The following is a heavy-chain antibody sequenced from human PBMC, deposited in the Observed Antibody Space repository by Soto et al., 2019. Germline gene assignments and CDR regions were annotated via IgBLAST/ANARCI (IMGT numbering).Heavy chain of an antibody. Sequence: GGSLRLSCAASGFSFSSYAMSWVRQAPGKGLQWVSTISGSGGTTYYADSVKGRFAISRDNSMTTLFLQLSSLRAEDTAVYYCAKETGNFGSYYSNYWGQGTLVTVSS. J-gene: IGHJ4*02. CDR2: ISGSGGTT. CDR1: GFSFSSYA. V-gene: IGHV3-23*01. CDR3: AKETGNFGSYYSNY. D-gene: IGHD1-26*01.